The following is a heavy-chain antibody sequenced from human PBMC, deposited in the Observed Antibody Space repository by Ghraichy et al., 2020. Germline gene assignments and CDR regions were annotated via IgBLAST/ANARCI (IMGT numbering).Heavy chain of an antibody. CDR2: ISSSSAYI. V-gene: IGHV3-21*01. CDR1: GFTFSSYT. Sequence: LSLTCAASGFTFSSYTMNWVRQDPGKGLEWVSSISSSSAYIYYADSVKGRFTISRDNAKNSLYLRMNSLRAEDTAVYYCARGPSSSWPLWPFDYWGQGTLVTVSS. D-gene: IGHD6-13*01. CDR3: ARGPSSSWPLWPFDY. J-gene: IGHJ4*02.